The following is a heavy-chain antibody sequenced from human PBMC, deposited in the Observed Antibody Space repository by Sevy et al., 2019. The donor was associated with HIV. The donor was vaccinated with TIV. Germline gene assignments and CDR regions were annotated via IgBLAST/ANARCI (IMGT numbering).Heavy chain of an antibody. CDR3: AKEALTYYSVPGSYLAGAFDI. CDR2: ISATGGST. Sequence: GGSLRLSCEVARFSFSDYGMTWVRQAPGKGLEWVSSISATGGSTYYADFVDGRFTVSRDNSKNTVCLYMDGLRAEDTAVYYCAKEALTYYSVPGSYLAGAFDIWGHGTMVTVSS. D-gene: IGHD3-10*01. V-gene: IGHV3-23*01. CDR1: RFSFSDYG. J-gene: IGHJ3*02.